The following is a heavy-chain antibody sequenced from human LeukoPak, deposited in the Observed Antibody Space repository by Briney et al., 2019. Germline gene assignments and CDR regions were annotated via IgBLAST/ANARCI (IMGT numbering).Heavy chain of an antibody. J-gene: IGHJ4*02. D-gene: IGHD2-21*02. V-gene: IGHV3-7*01. Sequence: PGGSLRLSCAASGFTFSSYWMSWVRQAPGKGLEWVANINKDGGEKYYVDSVKGRFTISRDNAKNSLYLQMNSLRADDTAVYYCARDGFSSAINFWGQGTLVTVSS. CDR3: ARDGFSSAINF. CDR1: GFTFSSYW. CDR2: INKDGGEK.